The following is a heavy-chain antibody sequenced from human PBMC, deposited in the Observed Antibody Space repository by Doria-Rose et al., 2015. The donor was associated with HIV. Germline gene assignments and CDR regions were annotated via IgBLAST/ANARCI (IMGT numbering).Heavy chain of an antibody. CDR2: IFSHDER. V-gene: IGHV2-26*01. J-gene: IGHJ4*02. CDR3: ARIRSSRWYHKYYFDF. CDR1: GVSLSSPGMG. Sequence: ESGPVLVKPTETLTLTCTVSGVSLSSPGMGVSWIRQPPGKALEWLANIFSHDERSYKTSLKSRLTISRGTSKSLMVLTMTDMDPVDTATYYCARIRSSRWYHKYYFDFWGQGTLVIVSA. D-gene: IGHD6-13*01.